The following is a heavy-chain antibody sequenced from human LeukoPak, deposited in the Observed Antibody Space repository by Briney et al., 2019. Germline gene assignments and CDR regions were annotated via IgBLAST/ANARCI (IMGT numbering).Heavy chain of an antibody. Sequence: SETLSLTCTVSGGSISSYYWSWIRQPPGKGLEWIGYIYYSGSTNYNPSLKSRVTISVDTSKNQFSLKLSSVTAADTAVYYCARTECTNGVCYFYMDVWGKGTTVTVSS. J-gene: IGHJ6*03. V-gene: IGHV4-59*01. D-gene: IGHD2-8*01. CDR3: ARTECTNGVCYFYMDV. CDR1: GGSISSYY. CDR2: IYYSGST.